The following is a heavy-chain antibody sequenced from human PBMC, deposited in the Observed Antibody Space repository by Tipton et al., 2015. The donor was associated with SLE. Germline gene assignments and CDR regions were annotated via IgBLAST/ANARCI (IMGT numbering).Heavy chain of an antibody. CDR2: ISGGGGST. D-gene: IGHD3-10*01. J-gene: IGHJ4*02. Sequence: QLVQSGGGLIQSGGSLRLSCATSGFTFSSYALSWVRRAPGKGLEWVSAISGGGGSTYYADFVKGRFSISIDKSKKTLFLQMNSLRVDDTATYYCAGASWSYGFFDYWGQGTLVTVSP. CDR1: GFTFSSYA. CDR3: AGASWSYGFFDY. V-gene: IGHV3-23*04.